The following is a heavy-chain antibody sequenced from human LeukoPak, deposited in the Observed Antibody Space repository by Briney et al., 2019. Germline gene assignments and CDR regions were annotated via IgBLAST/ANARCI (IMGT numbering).Heavy chain of an antibody. V-gene: IGHV3-7*01. CDR1: GFTFSRHW. CDR3: ARGPDFGDRLDYFDY. J-gene: IGHJ4*02. CDR2: IKQDGSQ. D-gene: IGHD4-17*01. Sequence: GGSLRLSCAASGFTFSRHWMGWVRQAPGKGLEWGANIKQDGSQYYVDSVKGRFFISRDNAKNSVSLQMNSLRVEDMAVYYCARGPDFGDRLDYFDYWGQGTLVTVS.